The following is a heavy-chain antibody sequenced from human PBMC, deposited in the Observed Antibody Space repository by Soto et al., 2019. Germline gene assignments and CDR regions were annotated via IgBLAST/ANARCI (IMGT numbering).Heavy chain of an antibody. V-gene: IGHV3-53*02. Sequence: EVQLVETGGGLIQPGGSLRLSCAAFGFTVSSNYMSWVRQAPGKGLEWVSVIYSGGSTYYADSVKGRFTISRDNSKNTLYLQMNSLRAEDTAVYYCATLGIVVVPAAILGSDVDLDVWGQGTTVTVSS. CDR1: GFTVSSNY. CDR2: IYSGGST. D-gene: IGHD2-2*01. CDR3: ATLGIVVVPAAILGSDVDLDV. J-gene: IGHJ6*02.